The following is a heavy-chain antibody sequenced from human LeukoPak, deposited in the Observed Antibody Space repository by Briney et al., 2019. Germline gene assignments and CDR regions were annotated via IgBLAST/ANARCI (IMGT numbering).Heavy chain of an antibody. CDR2: IKQDGSEK. D-gene: IGHD2-2*01. CDR3: ARVQDQLSMLVVVPAAPLRPYYYYYYMDV. CDR1: GFTFSSYW. J-gene: IGHJ6*03. V-gene: IGHV3-7*01. Sequence: GGSLRLSCAASGFTFSSYWMSWVRQAPGKGLEWVANIKQDGSEKYYVDSVKGRFTISRDNAKNSLYLQMNSLRAEDTAVYYCARVQDQLSMLVVVPAAPLRPYYYYYYMDVWGKGTTVTVSS.